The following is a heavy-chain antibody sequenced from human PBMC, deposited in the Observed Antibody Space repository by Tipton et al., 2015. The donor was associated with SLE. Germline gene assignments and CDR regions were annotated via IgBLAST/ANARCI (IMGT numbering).Heavy chain of an antibody. D-gene: IGHD6-19*01. Sequence: TLSLTCTVSGGSISRGSYYWSWIRQHPGKGLEWIGYIYYSGSTYYNPSLKSRVTISVDTSKNQFFLRLRSVTAADTAVYYCARSGYSSGWYRGRFDIWGQGTMVTVSS. CDR3: ARSGYSSGWYRGRFDI. V-gene: IGHV4-31*03. J-gene: IGHJ3*02. CDR2: IYYSGST. CDR1: GGSISRGSYY.